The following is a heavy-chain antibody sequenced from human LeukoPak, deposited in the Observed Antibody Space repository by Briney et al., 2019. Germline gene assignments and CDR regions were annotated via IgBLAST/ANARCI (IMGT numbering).Heavy chain of an antibody. D-gene: IGHD3-22*01. V-gene: IGHV4-59*01. CDR1: GGSISSYY. J-gene: IGHJ6*03. CDR2: IYYSGST. Sequence: SETLSLTCTVSGGSISSYYWSWIWQPPGKELEWIGYIYYSGSTNYNPSLKCRVTISVDTSKNQFSLKLSSVTAADTAVYYCARGGKYYYDSSGYYSPGPRYYYMDVWGKGTTVTVSS. CDR3: ARGGKYYYDSSGYYSPGPRYYYMDV.